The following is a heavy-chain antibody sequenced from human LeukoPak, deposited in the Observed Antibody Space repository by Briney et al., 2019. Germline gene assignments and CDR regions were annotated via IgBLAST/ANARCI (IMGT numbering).Heavy chain of an antibody. J-gene: IGHJ4*02. Sequence: GGSLGLSCAASGFTFSSYTMNWVRQAPGKGLEWVSSISSSSTYINYADSVKGRFTISRDNAKNSLYLQMNSLRAEDTAVYYCARDRSPGNFDYWGQGTLVTVSS. V-gene: IGHV3-21*01. CDR2: ISSSSTYI. CDR3: ARDRSPGNFDY. D-gene: IGHD3-10*01. CDR1: GFTFSSYT.